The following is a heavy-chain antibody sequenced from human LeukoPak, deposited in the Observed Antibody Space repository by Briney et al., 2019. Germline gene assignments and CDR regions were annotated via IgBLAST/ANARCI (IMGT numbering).Heavy chain of an antibody. J-gene: IGHJ3*02. CDR2: IYYSGST. Sequence: SQTLSLTCTVSGGSISSGGYHWSWIRQHPGKGLEWIGYIYYSGSTYYNPSLKSRVTISVDTSKNQFSLKLSSVTAAGTAVYYCARVQNYDILTGYRLRAFDIWGQGTMVTVSS. CDR1: GGSISSGGYH. CDR3: ARVQNYDILTGYRLRAFDI. V-gene: IGHV4-31*03. D-gene: IGHD3-9*01.